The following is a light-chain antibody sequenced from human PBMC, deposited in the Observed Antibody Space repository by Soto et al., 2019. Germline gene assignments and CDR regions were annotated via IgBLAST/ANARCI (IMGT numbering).Light chain of an antibody. CDR3: QQYGSSPSYT. Sequence: EIVLTQSPGTLSLSPGERATLSCRASQSVSSSYLAWYQQKPGQAPRLLIYGASSRATGIPDRFSGSGSGTDITLTISRLEPEDFAVYYCQQYGSSPSYTFGHGTKLEIK. CDR1: QSVSSSY. CDR2: GAS. V-gene: IGKV3-20*01. J-gene: IGKJ2*01.